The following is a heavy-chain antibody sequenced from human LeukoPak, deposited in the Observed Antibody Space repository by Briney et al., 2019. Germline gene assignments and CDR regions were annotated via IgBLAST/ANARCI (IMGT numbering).Heavy chain of an antibody. V-gene: IGHV3-49*04. Sequence: GGSLRLSCTASGFTFANYAMSWVRQAPGKGLEWVGFSRSNTYGGTTHYAASVRGTFTISRDDSKSIAYLQMNSLKTEDTAVYYCTRVRVYSSAWYFDYWGQGTLVTVSS. CDR1: GFTFANYA. CDR2: SRSNTYGGTT. CDR3: TRVRVYSSAWYFDY. J-gene: IGHJ4*02. D-gene: IGHD6-19*01.